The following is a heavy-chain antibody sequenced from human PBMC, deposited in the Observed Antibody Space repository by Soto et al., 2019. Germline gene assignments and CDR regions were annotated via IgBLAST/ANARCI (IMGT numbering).Heavy chain of an antibody. V-gene: IGHV3-53*01. J-gene: IGHJ4*02. Sequence: GGSLRLSCAASGFTVSSNHMNWVRQAPGKGLEWVSVIYNSDSTYYADSVRGRFTISRDNSKNTLYLQMNSLRAEDTAVYYCARDESGSYNGIAYWGQGTVVTVS. D-gene: IGHD1-26*01. CDR1: GFTVSSNH. CDR3: ARDESGSYNGIAY. CDR2: IYNSDST.